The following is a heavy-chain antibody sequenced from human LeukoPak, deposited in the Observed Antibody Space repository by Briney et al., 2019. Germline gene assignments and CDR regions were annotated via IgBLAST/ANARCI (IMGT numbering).Heavy chain of an antibody. D-gene: IGHD3-10*01. CDR2: ISYDGSNK. CDR1: GFTFSSYA. CDR3: ARSDLGEAFDY. J-gene: IGHJ4*02. V-gene: IGHV3-30*04. Sequence: GGSLRPSCAASGFTFSSYAMHWVRQAPGKGLEWVAVISYDGSNKYYADSVKGRFTISRDNSKNTLYLQMNSLRAEDTAVYYCARSDLGEAFDYWGQGTLVTVSS.